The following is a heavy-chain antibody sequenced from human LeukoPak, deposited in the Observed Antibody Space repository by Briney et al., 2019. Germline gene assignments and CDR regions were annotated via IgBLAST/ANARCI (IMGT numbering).Heavy chain of an antibody. D-gene: IGHD6-19*01. CDR1: GFTVSSNY. CDR3: ARDSAVANHGGLYVF. V-gene: IGHV3-53*04. CDR2: IYSGGST. J-gene: IGHJ4*02. Sequence: GGSLRLSCAASGFTVSSNYMSWVRQAPGKGLEWVSVIYSGGSTYYADSVKGRFTISRHNSKNTLYLQMNSLRVEDTAVYFCARDSAVANHGGLYVFWGQGTLVAVST.